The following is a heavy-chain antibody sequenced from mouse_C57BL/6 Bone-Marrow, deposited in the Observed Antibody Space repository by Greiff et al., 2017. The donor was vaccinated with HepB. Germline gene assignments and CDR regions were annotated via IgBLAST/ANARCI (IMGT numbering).Heavy chain of an antibody. CDR3: ARRVEDAMDY. D-gene: IGHD1-1*01. CDR1: GFTFSSYA. Sequence: EVKVVESGGGLVKPGGSLKLSCAASGFTFSSYAMSWVRQTPEKRLEWVATISDGGSYTYYPDNVKGRFTISRDNAKNNLYLQMSHLKSEDTAMYYCARRVEDAMDYWGQGTSVTVSS. CDR2: ISDGGSYT. J-gene: IGHJ4*01. V-gene: IGHV5-4*03.